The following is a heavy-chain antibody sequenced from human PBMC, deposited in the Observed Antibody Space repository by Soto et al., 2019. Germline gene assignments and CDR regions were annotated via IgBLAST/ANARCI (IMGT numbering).Heavy chain of an antibody. Sequence: SETLSLTCAVSGGSISSGGYSWSWIRQPPGKGLEWTGYIYHSGSTYYNPSLKSRVTISVDRSKNQFSLKLSSVTAADTAVYYCARVAYCGGDCYRGFDPWGQGTLVTVSS. J-gene: IGHJ5*02. CDR3: ARVAYCGGDCYRGFDP. V-gene: IGHV4-30-2*01. D-gene: IGHD2-21*02. CDR2: IYHSGST. CDR1: GGSISSGGYS.